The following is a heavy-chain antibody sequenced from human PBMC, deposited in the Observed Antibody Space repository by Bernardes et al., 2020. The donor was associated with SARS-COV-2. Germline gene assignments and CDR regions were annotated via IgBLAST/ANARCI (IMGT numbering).Heavy chain of an antibody. J-gene: IGHJ6*02. D-gene: IGHD3-16*01. Sequence: ASVKVSCKLSGYTLKGLSIHWVRQVPGKGLEWMGGVDPEYGTKIYAQKFHGRVSTTEDTSTDTAYMDLSSLRSDDTAVYYCATHLLNPPIIITRYYHYGLDVWGQGTTVTVSS. CDR2: VDPEYGTK. V-gene: IGHV1-24*01. CDR1: GYTLKGLS. CDR3: ATHLLNPPIIITRYYHYGLDV.